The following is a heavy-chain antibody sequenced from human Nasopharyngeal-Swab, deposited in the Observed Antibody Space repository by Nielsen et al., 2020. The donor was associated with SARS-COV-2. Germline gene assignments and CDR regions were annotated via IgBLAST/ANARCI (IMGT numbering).Heavy chain of an antibody. CDR2: ISGSGGST. CDR3: AKGTVLEWLLLDY. Sequence: GESLKISCAASGFTFSDYYMSWIRQAPGKGLEWVSAISGSGGSTYCADSVKGRFTISRDNSKNTLYLQMNSLRAEDTAVYYCAKGTVLEWLLLDYWGQGTLVTVSS. D-gene: IGHD3-3*01. J-gene: IGHJ4*02. CDR1: GFTFSDYY. V-gene: IGHV3-23*01.